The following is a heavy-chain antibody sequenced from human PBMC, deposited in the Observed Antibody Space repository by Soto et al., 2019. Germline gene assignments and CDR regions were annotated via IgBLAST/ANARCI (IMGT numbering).Heavy chain of an antibody. CDR1: GYTFTSYD. V-gene: IGHV1-8*01. CDR3: AGDRTVAGNDY. J-gene: IGHJ4*02. D-gene: IGHD6-19*01. Sequence: QVQLVQSGAEVKKPGASVKVSCKASGYTFTSYDINWVRQATGQGLEWMGWMNPNSGNTGYAQKIQGRXTXTXXTSINTAYMELSSLRSEDTAVYYCAGDRTVAGNDYWGQGTLVTVSS. CDR2: MNPNSGNT.